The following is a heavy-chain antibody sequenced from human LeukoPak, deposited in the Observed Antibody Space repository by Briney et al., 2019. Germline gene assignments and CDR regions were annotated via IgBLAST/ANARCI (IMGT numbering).Heavy chain of an antibody. Sequence: GGSLRLSCAASGFTFSSYAMSWVRQAPGKGLEWVSAISGSGGRTYYADSVRGRFTSSRGNSKNTVYVQMNSLRAEDTAVYFCVVVSYCAVDCYAYWGQGTLVTVSS. J-gene: IGHJ4*02. CDR3: VVVSYCAVDCYAY. CDR1: GFTFSSYA. CDR2: ISGSGGRT. D-gene: IGHD2-21*01. V-gene: IGHV3-23*01.